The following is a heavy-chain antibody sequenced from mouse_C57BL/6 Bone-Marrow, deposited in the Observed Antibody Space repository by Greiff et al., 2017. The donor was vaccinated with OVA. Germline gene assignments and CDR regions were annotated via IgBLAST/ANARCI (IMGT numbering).Heavy chain of an antibody. CDR1: GYTFTSYW. Sequence: QVQLQQPGAELVKPGASVKLSCKASGYTFTSYWMHWVKQRPGQGLEWIGMIHPNSGSTNYNEKFKSKATLTVDKSSSTAYMQLSSLTSEDSAVYYCARSRYHYAMYYWGQGTSVTVSS. D-gene: IGHD1-3*01. J-gene: IGHJ4*01. CDR3: ARSRYHYAMYY. CDR2: IHPNSGST. V-gene: IGHV1-64*01.